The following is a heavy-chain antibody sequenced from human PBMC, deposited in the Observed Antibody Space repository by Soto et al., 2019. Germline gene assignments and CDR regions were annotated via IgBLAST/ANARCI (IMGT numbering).Heavy chain of an antibody. CDR1: GFTFSSYA. CDR2: ISGSGGST. J-gene: IGHJ4*02. Sequence: EVQLLESGGGLVQPGGSLRLSCAASGFTFSSYAMSWVRQAPGTGLEWVSAISGSGGSTYYADSVKGRFTISRDNSKNTLYLQMNSLRAADTAGYYCANPDGGLVPHFDYWGQGTLVTVSS. D-gene: IGHD6-19*01. CDR3: ANPDGGLVPHFDY. V-gene: IGHV3-23*01.